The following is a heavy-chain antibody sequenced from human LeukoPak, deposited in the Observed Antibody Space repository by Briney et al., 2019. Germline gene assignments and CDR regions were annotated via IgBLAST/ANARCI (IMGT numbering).Heavy chain of an antibody. CDR1: GDTFGTYD. J-gene: IGHJ6*03. Sequence: ASVKVSCKASGDTFGTYDINWVRQATGQGLEWMGWMDPNSGNTGYAQKFQGRVAMTRDTSISTAYMELSSLRSADTAVYYCARDNEIAAVGYDYYYYMDVWGKGTTVTVSS. CDR2: MDPNSGNT. D-gene: IGHD6-13*01. V-gene: IGHV1-8*01. CDR3: ARDNEIAAVGYDYYYYMDV.